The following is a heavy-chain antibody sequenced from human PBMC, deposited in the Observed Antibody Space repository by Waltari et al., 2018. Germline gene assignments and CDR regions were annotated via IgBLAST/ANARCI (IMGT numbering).Heavy chain of an antibody. J-gene: IGHJ4*02. Sequence: VQLVQSGAEVKKPGASVKVSCKASGYTFTGYYMHWVRQAPGPGLEWMGWINPNSGGTNYAQKFQGRVTMTRDTSISTAYMELSRLRSDDTAVYYCARGGGYCSGGSCYGGIDYWGQGTLVTVSS. CDR2: INPNSGGT. D-gene: IGHD2-15*01. CDR3: ARGGGYCSGGSCYGGIDY. CDR1: GYTFTGYY. V-gene: IGHV1-2*02.